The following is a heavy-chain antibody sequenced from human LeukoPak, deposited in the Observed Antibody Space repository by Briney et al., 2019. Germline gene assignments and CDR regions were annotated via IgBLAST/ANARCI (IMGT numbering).Heavy chain of an antibody. CDR3: AREACPYRLCYYDSSGYSLNYYFDY. D-gene: IGHD3-22*01. CDR2: ISYDGSNK. CDR1: GFTFSSYG. J-gene: IGHJ4*02. Sequence: SGGSLRLSCAASGFTFSSYGMHWVRQAPGKGLEWVAVISYDGSNKYYADSVKGRFTISRDNSKSTLYLQMNSLRAEDTAVYYCAREACPYRLCYYDSSGYSLNYYFDYWGQGTLVTVSS. V-gene: IGHV3-30*03.